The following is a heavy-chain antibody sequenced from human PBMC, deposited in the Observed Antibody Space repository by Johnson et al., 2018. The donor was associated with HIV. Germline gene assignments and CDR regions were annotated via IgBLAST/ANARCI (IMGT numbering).Heavy chain of an antibody. CDR2: ITWNSGKI. D-gene: IGHD2-2*01. J-gene: IGHJ3*02. CDR1: GFSIKDYA. V-gene: IGHV3-9*01. Sequence: VQLVESGGGVVQPGRSLRLSCAASGFSIKDYAMHWVRQAPGKGLEWVSGITWNSGKIDYGGSVKGRFTISRDNAKNTLYLQMKSLRAEDTAVYYCARGLGSRSAFDIWGQGTMVTVSS. CDR3: ARGLGSRSAFDI.